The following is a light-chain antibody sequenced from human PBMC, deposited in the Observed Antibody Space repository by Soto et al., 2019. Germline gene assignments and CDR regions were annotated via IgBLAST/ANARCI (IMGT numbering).Light chain of an antibody. CDR1: ENVSNNY. CDR2: GSS. CDR3: QQYGSTRPYT. J-gene: IGKJ2*01. Sequence: EVVLTQSPGTLSLSPGERATLSCRASENVSNNYLAWYQQKPGQAPRLLIFGSSDRAAGIPDRFSGSGSGTDFTLSISRLEPEDFAVYYCQQYGSTRPYTFGQGTKLEIK. V-gene: IGKV3-20*01.